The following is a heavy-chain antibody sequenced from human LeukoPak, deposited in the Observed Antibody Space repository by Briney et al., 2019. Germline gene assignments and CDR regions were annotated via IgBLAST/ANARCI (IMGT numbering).Heavy chain of an antibody. CDR2: IWYDGSNK. Sequence: PGGSLRLSCAASGLTFRNYGMHWVRQAPGKGLEWVAVIWYDGSNKYYADSVKGRFTISRDNSKDTLYLQMNSLRAGDTAVYYCATDRNSGKYYDYWGQGTLVTVSS. CDR3: ATDRNSGKYYDY. V-gene: IGHV3-33*01. CDR1: GLTFRNYG. D-gene: IGHD1-26*01. J-gene: IGHJ4*02.